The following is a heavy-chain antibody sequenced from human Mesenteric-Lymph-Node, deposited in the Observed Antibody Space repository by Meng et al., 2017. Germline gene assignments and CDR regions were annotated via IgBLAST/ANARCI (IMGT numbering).Heavy chain of an antibody. CDR2: IRNKPNNYEA. CDR3: SRRVENSYGSSGNGD. V-gene: IGHV3-73*01. D-gene: IGHD3-22*01. J-gene: IGHJ4*02. Sequence: GGSLRLSCAASGFTFSDSAIHWVRQASGKGLEWVGRIRNKPNNYEAAYAESGEGRFTVSRDDSRDTAYLQMNSLKTEDTAVYDCSRRVENSYGSSGNGDWGQGTLVTVSS. CDR1: GFTFSDSA.